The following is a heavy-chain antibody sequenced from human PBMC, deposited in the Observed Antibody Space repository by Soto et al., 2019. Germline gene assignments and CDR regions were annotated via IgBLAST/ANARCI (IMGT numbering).Heavy chain of an antibody. J-gene: IGHJ6*02. CDR2: FYYSGST. D-gene: IGHD6-6*01. CDR3: ARVSYSSYPRXYYXGMDX. Sequence: QVQLQESGPGLVKPSQTLSLTCTVSGGTISSGDYYWSWIRQHPGKGQEWIGHFYYSGSTYYNPSLKSRVTISADTSKNQFSLKLSSVTAADTAVYYCARVSYSSYPRXYYXGMDXWGQGTTVTVSS. CDR1: GGTISSGDYY. V-gene: IGHV4-31*03.